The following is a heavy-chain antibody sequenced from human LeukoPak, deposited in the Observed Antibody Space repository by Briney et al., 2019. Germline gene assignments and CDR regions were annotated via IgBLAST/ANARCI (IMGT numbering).Heavy chain of an antibody. J-gene: IGHJ4*02. Sequence: GGSLRLSCVASGFTFSSYSMQWVRQTPGKGLEWVGILSYDGTNTYYGESVKGRFTTSRDNSQNTVYLQMNSLRAEDTAVYYCAKGGTSVTRYVDYWGQGTLVTVSS. CDR3: AKGGTSVTRYVDY. CDR2: LSYDGTNT. D-gene: IGHD4-17*01. V-gene: IGHV3-30*18. CDR1: GFTFSSYS.